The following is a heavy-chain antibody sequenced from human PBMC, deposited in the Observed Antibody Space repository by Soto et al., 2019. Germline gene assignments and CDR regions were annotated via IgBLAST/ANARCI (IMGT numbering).Heavy chain of an antibody. CDR2: ISSSSSYI. CDR3: ARDWGYSSSWPTHGMDV. CDR1: GFTFSSYS. J-gene: IGHJ6*02. Sequence: EVQLVESGGGLVKPGGSLRLSCAASGFTFSSYSMNWVRQAPGKGLEWVSSISSSSSYIYYADSVKGRFTISRDNAKNSLYLQMNSLRAEDTAVYYCARDWGYSSSWPTHGMDVWGQGITVTVSS. V-gene: IGHV3-21*01. D-gene: IGHD6-13*01.